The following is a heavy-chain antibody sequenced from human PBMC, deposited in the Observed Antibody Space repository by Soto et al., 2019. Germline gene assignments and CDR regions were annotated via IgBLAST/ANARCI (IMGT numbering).Heavy chain of an antibody. V-gene: IGHV3-30*18. Sequence: QVHLGESGGGVVQPGRSLRLSCAASGFTFRSYAMHWVRQVPGKGLEWVAVISYDGSNKYYADSVKGRFTISRDNSFNTLYMQMSGLRAEDTAVYYCAKELYDNSGYYYGGGGYWGQGTLVIVSS. J-gene: IGHJ4*02. CDR2: ISYDGSNK. CDR3: AKELYDNSGYYYGGGGY. CDR1: GFTFRSYA. D-gene: IGHD3-22*01.